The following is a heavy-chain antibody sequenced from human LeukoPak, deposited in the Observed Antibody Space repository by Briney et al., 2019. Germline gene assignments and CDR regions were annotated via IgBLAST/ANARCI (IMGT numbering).Heavy chain of an antibody. D-gene: IGHD3-10*01. V-gene: IGHV3-21*01. CDR2: IYVTGGYI. J-gene: IGHJ4*02. CDR1: GFTFSRFS. CDR3: AREFNTVGNFDY. Sequence: GGSLRLSCATSGFTFSRFSMRWVRQAPGKGLEWVASIYVTGGYINYADSVKGRVTISRDNAKNSVYPQMSSLRAEDTAVYYCAREFNTVGNFDYWGQGTLVTVSS.